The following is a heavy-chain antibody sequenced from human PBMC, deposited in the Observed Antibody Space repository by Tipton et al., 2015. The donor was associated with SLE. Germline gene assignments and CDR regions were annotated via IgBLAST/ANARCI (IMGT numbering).Heavy chain of an antibody. J-gene: IGHJ5*02. D-gene: IGHD3-3*01. Sequence: SLRLSCAASGFTFSSYAMSWVRQAPGKGLEWVSAISGSGGSTYYADSVKGRFTISRDNSKNTLYLQMNSLRAEDTAVYYCAKEKLRFLEWLSNWFAPWGQGTLVTVSS. CDR1: GFTFSSYA. CDR2: ISGSGGST. V-gene: IGHV3-23*01. CDR3: AKEKLRFLEWLSNWFAP.